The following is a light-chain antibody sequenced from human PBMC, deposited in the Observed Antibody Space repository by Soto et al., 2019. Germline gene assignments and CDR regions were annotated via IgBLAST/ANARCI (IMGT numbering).Light chain of an antibody. CDR1: QDISDS. Sequence: DIQMTQSPSSLSASVGDRVTITCQASQDISDSLNWYQQKPGRAPKLLIYGTSFLEAGVPSRFSGSGSGTDFTFTISSLQPEDIATYFCQQYDNLPLSFGQGTKLEIK. J-gene: IGKJ2*01. CDR2: GTS. V-gene: IGKV1-33*01. CDR3: QQYDNLPLS.